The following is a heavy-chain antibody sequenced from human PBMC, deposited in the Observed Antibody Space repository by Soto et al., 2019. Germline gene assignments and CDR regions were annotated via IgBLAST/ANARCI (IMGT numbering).Heavy chain of an antibody. Sequence: SQTLSLTCTVSGGSISSSSYYWGWIRQPPGKGLEWIGSIYYSGSTYYNPSLKGRVTISVATSKNQFSLKLSSVTAADTAVYYCARHRYRYCSGGSCYDGDWFDPWGQGTLVTVSS. D-gene: IGHD2-15*01. J-gene: IGHJ5*02. CDR2: IYYSGST. V-gene: IGHV4-39*01. CDR1: GGSISSSSYY. CDR3: ARHRYRYCSGGSCYDGDWFDP.